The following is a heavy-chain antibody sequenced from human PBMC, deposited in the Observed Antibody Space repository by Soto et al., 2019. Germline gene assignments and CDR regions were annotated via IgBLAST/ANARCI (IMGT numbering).Heavy chain of an antibody. J-gene: IGHJ5*02. V-gene: IGHV3-72*01. D-gene: IGHD3-16*01. CDR3: ARVRAGGVGWFDP. CDR2: TRNKVNSYTT. CDR1: GFTFSDHY. Sequence: EVQLVESGGGLVQPGGSLRLSCVASGFTFSDHYMDWVRQAPGKGLEWVGRTRNKVNSYTTEYAASVKGRFISSRDDSKISLYLQMNSLKTEDTAVYYCARVRAGGVGWFDPWGQGTLVTVSS.